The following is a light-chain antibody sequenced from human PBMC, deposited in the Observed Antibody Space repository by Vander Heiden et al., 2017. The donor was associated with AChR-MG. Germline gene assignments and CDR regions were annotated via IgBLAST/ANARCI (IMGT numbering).Light chain of an antibody. Sequence: QTVVTPEPSLTVSPGGTVTLTCASSSGAVTNNFYPNWFQQKPGQAPRPLIYNTNNKHSWTPARFSGSLLGAKAALTLSGVQPEDEADYYCLLYGGGGDWVFGGGTKLTVL. J-gene: IGLJ3*02. CDR3: LLYGGGGDWV. CDR1: SGAVTNNFY. V-gene: IGLV7-43*01. CDR2: NTN.